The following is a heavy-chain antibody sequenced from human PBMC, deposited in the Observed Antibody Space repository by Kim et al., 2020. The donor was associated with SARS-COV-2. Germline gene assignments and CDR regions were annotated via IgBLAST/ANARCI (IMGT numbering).Heavy chain of an antibody. CDR1: GFSLSNARMG. D-gene: IGHD2-2*02. Sequence: SGPTLVEPTETLTLTCTVSGFSLSNARMGVSWIRQPPGKALEWLAHIFSNDEKSYSTSLKSRLTISKDTSKSQVVLTMTNMDPVDTATYYCARENLKYCSSTSCYTYDYWGQGTLVTVSS. CDR2: IFSNDEK. V-gene: IGHV2-26*01. CDR3: ARENLKYCSSTSCYTYDY. J-gene: IGHJ4*02.